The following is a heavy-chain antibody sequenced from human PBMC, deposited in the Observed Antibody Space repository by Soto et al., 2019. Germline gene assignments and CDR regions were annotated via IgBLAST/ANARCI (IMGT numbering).Heavy chain of an antibody. Sequence: EVQLLQSGGGVVRPGGSLSFSCAASGFTFDDYGMSWVRQAPGKGLEWGSGINWNGGSTGYADSVKGRFTISRDNAKNSLYLQMNSLRAESTALYYCARLSSSGWSGPGRYWCQGTLVTVSS. V-gene: IGHV3-20*04. CDR3: ARLSSSGWSGPGRY. D-gene: IGHD6-19*01. J-gene: IGHJ4*02. CDR1: GFTFDDYG. CDR2: INWNGGST.